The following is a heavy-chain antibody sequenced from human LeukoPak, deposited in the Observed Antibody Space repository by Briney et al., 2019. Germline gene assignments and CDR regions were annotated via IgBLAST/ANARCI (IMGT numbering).Heavy chain of an antibody. CDR3: ARNGLLWFGELFPHNWFDP. CDR2: MNPNSGNT. D-gene: IGHD3-10*01. CDR1: GYTFTSYD. J-gene: IGHJ5*02. Sequence: ASVKVSGKASGYTFTSYDINWVRQATGQGLEWMGWMNPNSGNTGYAQKFQGRVTMSRNTSISTAYIELSSLRSEDTAVYYCARNGLLWFGELFPHNWFDPWGQGTLVTVSS. V-gene: IGHV1-8*01.